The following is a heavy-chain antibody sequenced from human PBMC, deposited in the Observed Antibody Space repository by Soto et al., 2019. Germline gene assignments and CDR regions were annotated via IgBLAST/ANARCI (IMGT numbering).Heavy chain of an antibody. Sequence: EVQLVESGGGLVKPGGSLRLSCVPSGFTFSTYTMHWVRQAPGKGLEWVSSLSSRSSYIYYADSVKGRFTISRDNAYNSLYLLMNSLRAEDTAVYYCARESGSSNSFDYWGQGTLVTVSS. CDR2: LSSRSSYI. CDR3: ARESGSSNSFDY. J-gene: IGHJ4*02. D-gene: IGHD1-26*01. V-gene: IGHV3-21*01. CDR1: GFTFSTYT.